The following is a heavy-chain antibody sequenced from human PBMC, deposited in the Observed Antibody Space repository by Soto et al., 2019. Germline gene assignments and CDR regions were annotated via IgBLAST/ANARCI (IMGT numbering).Heavy chain of an antibody. CDR2: IIPMFGTA. V-gene: IGHV1-69*01. Sequence: QVQLVQSGAEVKRPGSSVKVSCEASGGPFSVNGFTWVRQAPGQGLEYMGGIIPMFGTANYAEKFQGRVTITADESTSTLYLEIHSLRYDDTTVYYCAKERVVGAIEYWGQGTLVTVSS. J-gene: IGHJ4*02. D-gene: IGHD1-26*01. CDR1: GGPFSVNG. CDR3: AKERVVGAIEY.